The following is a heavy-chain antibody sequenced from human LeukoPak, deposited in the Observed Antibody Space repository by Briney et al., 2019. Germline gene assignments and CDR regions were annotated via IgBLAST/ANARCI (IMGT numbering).Heavy chain of an antibody. Sequence: GGSLRLSCVGSGFNFDDYYMSWIRQAPGKGLEWVSYISSSSGSMYYLDSVKGRFTISRDNAKNSLYLQMNSLQVEDSAVYFCARAGISGYFYPDEYFNHWGPGTRVLVSS. CDR1: GFNFDDYY. D-gene: IGHD3-22*01. CDR2: ISSSSGSM. CDR3: ARAGISGYFYPDEYFNH. V-gene: IGHV3-11*04. J-gene: IGHJ1*01.